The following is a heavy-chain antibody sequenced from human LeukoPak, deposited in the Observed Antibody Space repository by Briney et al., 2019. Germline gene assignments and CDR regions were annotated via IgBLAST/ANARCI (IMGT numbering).Heavy chain of an antibody. D-gene: IGHD2-2*01. J-gene: IGHJ4*01. V-gene: IGHV3-23*01. CDR1: GFTFSSYA. Sequence: GGSLRLSCAASGFTFSSYAMSWVRQAPGKGLEWVSGIRGSGDITYYADSVKGRFTISRNNFKNTLYLQMNSLRAEDTAVYYCAKTRIVCTSVSCPGGGFDYWGHGTLVTVSS. CDR2: IRGSGDIT. CDR3: AKTRIVCTSVSCPGGGFDY.